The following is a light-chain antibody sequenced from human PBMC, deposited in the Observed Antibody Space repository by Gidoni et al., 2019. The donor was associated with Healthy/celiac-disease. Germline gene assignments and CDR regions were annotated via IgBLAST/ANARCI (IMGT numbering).Light chain of an antibody. J-gene: IGKJ2*01. V-gene: IGKV1-39*01. CDR2: AAS. Sequence: DIQMTQSPSSLSASVGDRVTITCRASQSISSYLNWYQQKPGKAPKLLSYAASSLQSGVPSRFSGSGSGTDFTLTSSSLQPEDFATYYCQQSYSTPRTFGQGTKLEIK. CDR3: QQSYSTPRT. CDR1: QSISSY.